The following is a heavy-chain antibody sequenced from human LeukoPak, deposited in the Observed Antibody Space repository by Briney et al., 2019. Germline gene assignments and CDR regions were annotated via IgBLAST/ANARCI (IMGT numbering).Heavy chain of an antibody. CDR3: ARVVEGAFDI. J-gene: IGHJ3*02. V-gene: IGHV1-8*01. Sequence: ASVKVSCKASGGTFSNYAISWVLQATGQGLEWMGWMNPNSGTTGNAQKFQGRVTITRNTSISTAYMELSSLTSEDTAVYYCARVVEGAFDIWGQGTMVIVSS. CDR1: GGTFSNYA. CDR2: MNPNSGTT.